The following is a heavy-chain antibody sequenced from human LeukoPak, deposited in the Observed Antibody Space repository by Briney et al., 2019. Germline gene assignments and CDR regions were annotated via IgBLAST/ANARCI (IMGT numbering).Heavy chain of an antibody. CDR1: GGSISSYY. D-gene: IGHD5-18*01. J-gene: IGHJ4*02. CDR3: ARLRIQLWVFDY. V-gene: IGHV4-59*08. CDR2: IYYSGST. Sequence: PSETLSLTCTVSGGSISSYYWSWIRQPPGKGLEWIGYIYYSGSTNYNPSLKSRVTISVDTSKNQFSLKLSSVTAADTAVYYCARLRIQLWVFDYWGQGTLVTVSS.